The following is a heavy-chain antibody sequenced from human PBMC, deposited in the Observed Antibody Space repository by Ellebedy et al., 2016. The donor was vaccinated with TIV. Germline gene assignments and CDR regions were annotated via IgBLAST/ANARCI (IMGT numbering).Heavy chain of an antibody. CDR1: GESFSGHY. D-gene: IGHD2-21*01. Sequence: SETLSLXXAVYGESFSGHYWSWIRRPPGGGLEWIGEINHSGSTNYNPPLKSRVTISVDTSKNQFSLKLTSVTAADTAVYYCAGVFPTNLFDPWGQGTLVTVSS. CDR3: AGVFPTNLFDP. J-gene: IGHJ5*02. CDR2: INHSGST. V-gene: IGHV4-34*01.